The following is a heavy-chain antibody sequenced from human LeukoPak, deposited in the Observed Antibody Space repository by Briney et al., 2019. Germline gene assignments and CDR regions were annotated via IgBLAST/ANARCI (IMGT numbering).Heavy chain of an antibody. Sequence: GGSLRLSCAASGITFSSYWMSWVRQAPGKGLEWVANIKEDGSEKYYVDSVEGRFTISRDNAKNSLYLQMNSLRDDDTAVYYCARDDSGRPLRYWGQGTLVTVSS. CDR3: ARDDSGRPLRY. J-gene: IGHJ4*02. D-gene: IGHD3-10*01. CDR2: IKEDGSEK. CDR1: GITFSSYW. V-gene: IGHV3-7*01.